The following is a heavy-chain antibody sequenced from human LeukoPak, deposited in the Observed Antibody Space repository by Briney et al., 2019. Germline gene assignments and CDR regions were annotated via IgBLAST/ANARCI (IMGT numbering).Heavy chain of an antibody. CDR1: GGSFSGYY. CDR2: INDSGST. CDR3: ARSPKGYCSSADCHPPHYGVDV. D-gene: IGHD2-2*01. V-gene: IGHV4-34*01. Sequence: SETLSLTCAVYGGSFSGYYWSWIRRPPGKGLEWIGDINDSGSTNYNPSLKSRVTISVDTSKNQFSLKLNSVTAADTAVYYCARSPKGYCSSADCHPPHYGVDVWGQGTTVTVSS. J-gene: IGHJ6*02.